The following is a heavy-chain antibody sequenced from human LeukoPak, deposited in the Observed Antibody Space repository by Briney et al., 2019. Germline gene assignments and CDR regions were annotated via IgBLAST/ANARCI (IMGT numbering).Heavy chain of an antibody. Sequence: ASVKVSCKASGYTFTGYYMHWVRQAPGQGLEWMGWINPNSGGTNYAQKFQGRVTMTRDTSISTVYMELSRLTSDDTADYYCTRDKGWPAWGQGTLVTVSS. CDR3: TRDKGWPA. D-gene: IGHD6-19*01. V-gene: IGHV1-2*02. CDR1: GYTFTGYY. CDR2: INPNSGGT. J-gene: IGHJ5*02.